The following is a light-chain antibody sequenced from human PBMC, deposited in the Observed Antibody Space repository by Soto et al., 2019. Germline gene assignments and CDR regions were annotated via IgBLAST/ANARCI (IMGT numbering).Light chain of an antibody. V-gene: IGKV3D-20*02. CDR3: QQRSNWPPGT. J-gene: IGKJ5*01. CDR1: QSVSSSY. CDR2: GAS. Sequence: EIVLTQSPGTLSLSPGERATLYCRASQSVSSSYLAWYQQKPGQAPRLLIYGASSRATGIPARFSGSGSGTDFTLTISSLEPEDFAVYYCQQRSNWPPGTFGQGTRLEIK.